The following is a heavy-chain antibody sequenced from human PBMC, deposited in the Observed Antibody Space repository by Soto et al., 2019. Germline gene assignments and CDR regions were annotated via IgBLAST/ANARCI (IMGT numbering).Heavy chain of an antibody. Sequence: GSLRLSCAASGFTFSSYAMSWVRQAPGKGLEWVSAISGSGGSTYYADSVKGRFTISRDNSKNTLYLQMNSLRAEDTAVYYCAKDSHYYDSSGYYTLPYYFDYWGQGTLVTVSS. CDR2: ISGSGGST. V-gene: IGHV3-23*01. CDR1: GFTFSSYA. CDR3: AKDSHYYDSSGYYTLPYYFDY. J-gene: IGHJ4*02. D-gene: IGHD3-22*01.